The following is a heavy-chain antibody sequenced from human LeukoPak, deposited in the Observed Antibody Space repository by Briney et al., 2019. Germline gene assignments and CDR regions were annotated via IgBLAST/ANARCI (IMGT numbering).Heavy chain of an antibody. CDR2: ISSSSSYI. V-gene: IGHV3-21*01. CDR1: GFTFSSYS. D-gene: IGHD3-16*02. Sequence: KSGGSLRLSCAASGFTFSSYSMNWVRQAPGKGLEWVSSISSSSSYIYYADSVKGRFTISRDNAKNSLYLQMNSLRAEDTAVYYCARGGQYDYVWGSYRPFDYWGQGTLVTVSS. J-gene: IGHJ4*02. CDR3: ARGGQYDYVWGSYRPFDY.